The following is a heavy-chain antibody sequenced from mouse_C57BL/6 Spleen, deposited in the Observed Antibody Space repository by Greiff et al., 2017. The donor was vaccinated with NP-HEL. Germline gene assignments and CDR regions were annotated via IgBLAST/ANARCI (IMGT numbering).Heavy chain of an antibody. V-gene: IGHV1-64*01. J-gene: IGHJ1*03. Sequence: QVQLQQPGAELVKPGASVKLSCKASGYTFTSYWMHWVKQRPGQGLEWIGMIHPNSGSTNYNEKFKSKATLTVDKSSSTAYMQLSSLTSEDSAVYSCARDTTVVSPYFDVWGTGTTVTVSS. CDR2: IHPNSGST. CDR1: GYTFTSYW. D-gene: IGHD1-1*01. CDR3: ARDTTVVSPYFDV.